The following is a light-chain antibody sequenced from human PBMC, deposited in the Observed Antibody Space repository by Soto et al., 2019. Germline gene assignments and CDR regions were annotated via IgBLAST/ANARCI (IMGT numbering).Light chain of an antibody. V-gene: IGLV1-51*01. CDR1: SSNIGNNS. CDR2: DNN. J-gene: IGLJ3*02. Sequence: QSVLTQPPSVSAAPGQTVTISCSGSSSNIGNNSVSWYQHLPGTAPKFLIYDNNERPSGIPDRFSVSKSGTSATLGITGLQTGDEADYYCVTWDIGLSAVLFGGGTKLTVL. CDR3: VTWDIGLSAVL.